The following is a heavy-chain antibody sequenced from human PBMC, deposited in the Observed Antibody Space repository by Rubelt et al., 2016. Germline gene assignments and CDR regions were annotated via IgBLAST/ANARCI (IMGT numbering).Heavy chain of an antibody. D-gene: IGHD1-26*01. CDR1: GGSISSSGYY. J-gene: IGHJ6*02. CDR3: ARRSGSYYYAMDV. Sequence: QLQLQESGPGLVKPSETLALTCLVSGGSISSSGYYWDWIRQPPGKGLEWIGSLYYSGSTYYSPSLKSRVTLSVDTSKNQFSLNLTSVTAADTAVYYCARRSGSYYYAMDVWGQGTTVTVSS. CDR2: LYYSGST. V-gene: IGHV4-39*01.